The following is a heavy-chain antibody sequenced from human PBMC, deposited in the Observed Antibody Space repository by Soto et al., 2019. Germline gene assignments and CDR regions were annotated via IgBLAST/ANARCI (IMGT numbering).Heavy chain of an antibody. Sequence: SETLSPTCTVSGGSISGYYWSWIRQPAGKGLEYIGRVYSSGGTNYSPSLNSRVTMSVDTSQNQFSLKLSSVTAADTAVYYCARVQYSSGSYRWFDPWGQGTLVTVS. CDR2: VYSSGGT. D-gene: IGHD6-19*01. CDR3: ARVQYSSGSYRWFDP. V-gene: IGHV4-4*07. J-gene: IGHJ5*02. CDR1: GGSISGYY.